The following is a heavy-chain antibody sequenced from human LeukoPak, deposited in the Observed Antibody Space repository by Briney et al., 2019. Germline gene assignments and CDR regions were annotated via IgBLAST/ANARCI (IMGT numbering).Heavy chain of an antibody. D-gene: IGHD1-26*01. CDR1: GVSFSGYY. V-gene: IGHV4-34*01. CDR3: ARALSGSYEGDFDY. J-gene: IGHJ4*02. Sequence: SETLSLTCAVYGVSFSGYYWSWIRQPPGKGLEWIGEINHSGSSNFNPSLKSRVTISVDTSKNQFSLKLSSVTAADTAVYYCARALSGSYEGDFDYWGQGTLVTVSS. CDR2: INHSGSS.